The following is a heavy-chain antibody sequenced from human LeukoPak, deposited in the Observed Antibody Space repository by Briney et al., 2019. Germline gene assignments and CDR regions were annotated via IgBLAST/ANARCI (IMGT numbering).Heavy chain of an antibody. J-gene: IGHJ4*02. CDR3: AKGGSTSCYNHLDY. CDR2: ISGSGGST. Sequence: GGSLRLSCAASGFTFSSYAMSWVRQAPGKGLEWVSAISGSGGSTYYADSVKGRFTISRDNSKNTLFLQMNSLRAEDTAVYYCAKGGSTSCYNHLDYWGQGTLVTVSS. D-gene: IGHD2-2*02. CDR1: GFTFSSYA. V-gene: IGHV3-23*01.